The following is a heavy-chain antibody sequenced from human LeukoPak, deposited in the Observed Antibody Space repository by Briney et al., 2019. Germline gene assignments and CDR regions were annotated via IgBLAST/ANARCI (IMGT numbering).Heavy chain of an antibody. J-gene: IGHJ6*03. D-gene: IGHD3-10*01. CDR3: ARADPVDLWFGDRLYYYMDV. Sequence: GSSVKVSCKASGGTFSSYAISWVRQAPGQGLEWMGGIIPIFGTANYAQKFQGRVTITADKSTSTAYMELSSLRSEDTAVYYCARADPVDLWFGDRLYYYMDVWGKGTTVTVSS. CDR1: GGTFSSYA. V-gene: IGHV1-69*06. CDR2: IIPIFGTA.